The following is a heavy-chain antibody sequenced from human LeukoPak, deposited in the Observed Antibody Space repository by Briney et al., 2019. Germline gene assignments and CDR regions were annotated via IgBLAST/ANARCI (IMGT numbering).Heavy chain of an antibody. D-gene: IGHD2-15*01. CDR1: GFTFSSYG. Sequence: GGSLRLSCAASGFTFSSYGMHWVGQAPGKGLEWVAVISYDGSNKYSADSVKGRFTISRDNSKNTLYLQMNSVRAEDTAVYYCAKEGRYCSGGSCYSGYYFDYWGQGTLVTVSS. CDR2: ISYDGSNK. CDR3: AKEGRYCSGGSCYSGYYFDY. J-gene: IGHJ4*02. V-gene: IGHV3-30*18.